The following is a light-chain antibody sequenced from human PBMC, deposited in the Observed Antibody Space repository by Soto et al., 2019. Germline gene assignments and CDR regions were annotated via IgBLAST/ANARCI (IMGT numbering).Light chain of an antibody. V-gene: IGKV3-11*01. CDR2: DAS. CDR1: QSVRSS. CDR3: QHRRDWPLT. Sequence: EIVLTQSPATLSLSPGERATLSCRASQSVRSSLAWFQQKPGQAPRLLIYDASNRATGIPARFSGSGSGTYFTLTISSLEPEDFAVYYCQHRRDWPLTFGPGTKVDIK. J-gene: IGKJ3*01.